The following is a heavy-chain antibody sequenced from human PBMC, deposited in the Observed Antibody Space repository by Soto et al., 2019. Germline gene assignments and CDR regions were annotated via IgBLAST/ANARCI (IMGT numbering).Heavy chain of an antibody. Sequence: GASVKVSCKASGYTLTSYGISWVRQAPGQGLEWMGWISAYNGNTNYAQKLQGRVTMTTDTSTSTAYMELRSLRSDDTAVYYCARDRALIIAVAGGDYWGQGTLVTVSS. CDR2: ISAYNGNT. CDR3: ARDRALIIAVAGGDY. V-gene: IGHV1-18*01. J-gene: IGHJ4*02. D-gene: IGHD6-19*01. CDR1: GYTLTSYG.